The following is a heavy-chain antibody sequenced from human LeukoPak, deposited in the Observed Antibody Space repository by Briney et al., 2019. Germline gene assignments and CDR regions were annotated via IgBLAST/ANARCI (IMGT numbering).Heavy chain of an antibody. CDR3: AKDQMDDSSGYSFDY. V-gene: IGHV3-23*01. CDR2: ISGSGGST. CDR1: GFTFSIYS. Sequence: GGSLRLSCAASGFTFSIYSMNWVRQAPGKGLEWVSAISGSGGSTYYADSVKGRFTISRDNSKNTLYLQMNSLRAEDTAVYYCAKDQMDDSSGYSFDYWGQGTLVTVSS. D-gene: IGHD3-22*01. J-gene: IGHJ4*02.